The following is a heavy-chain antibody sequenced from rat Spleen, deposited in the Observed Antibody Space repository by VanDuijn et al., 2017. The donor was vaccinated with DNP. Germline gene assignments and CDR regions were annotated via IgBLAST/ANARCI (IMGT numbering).Heavy chain of an antibody. CDR1: GFTYSNYV. J-gene: IGHJ3*01. Sequence: EVQLVESGGGLVQPGRSMKLSCAASGFTYSNYVMAWVRQAPTKGLEWVASIGTGGGDTYYRDSVKGRFTISRDNAQSTLYLQMDGLRSEDTATYYCTRQDPLLLTLFTYWGQGTLVTVSS. CDR2: IGTGGGDT. CDR3: TRQDPLLLTLFTY. V-gene: IGHV5-25*01. D-gene: IGHD1-1*01.